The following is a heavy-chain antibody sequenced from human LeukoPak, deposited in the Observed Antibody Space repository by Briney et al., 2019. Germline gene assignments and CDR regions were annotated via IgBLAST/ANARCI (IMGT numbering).Heavy chain of an antibody. CDR2: INHSGST. V-gene: IGHV4-34*01. CDR1: GGSFSGYY. CDR3: ARGVCTSSYCYAGDYGMDV. Sequence: SETLSLTCAVYGGSFSGYYWSWIRQPPGKGLEWIGEINHSGSTNYNPSLKSRVTISVDTSKNQFSLTVSSVTAADTAVYYCARGVCTSSYCYAGDYGMDVWGQGTTVTVSS. J-gene: IGHJ6*02. D-gene: IGHD2-2*01.